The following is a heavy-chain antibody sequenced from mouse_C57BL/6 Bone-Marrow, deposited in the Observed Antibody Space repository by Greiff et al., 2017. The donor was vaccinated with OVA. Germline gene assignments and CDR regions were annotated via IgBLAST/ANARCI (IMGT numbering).Heavy chain of an antibody. CDR3: ASLYYSNHPFAY. Sequence: VQLKESGGDLVKPGGSLKLSCAASGFTFSSYGMSWVRQTPDKRLEWVATISSGGSYTYYPDSVKGRFTISRDNAKNTLYLQMSSLKSEDTAMYYCASLYYSNHPFAYWGQGTLVTVSA. J-gene: IGHJ3*01. CDR1: GFTFSSYG. CDR2: ISSGGSYT. V-gene: IGHV5-6*01. D-gene: IGHD2-5*01.